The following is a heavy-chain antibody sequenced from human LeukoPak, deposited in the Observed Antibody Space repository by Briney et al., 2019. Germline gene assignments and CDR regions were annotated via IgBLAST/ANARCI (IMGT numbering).Heavy chain of an antibody. CDR1: GGSFSGYC. V-gene: IGHV4-34*01. J-gene: IGHJ4*02. Sequence: SETLSLTCAVYGGSFSGYCWSWIRQPPGKGLEWIGEINHSGSTNYNPSLKSRVTISVDTSKNQFSLKLSSVTAADTAVYYCASTNSSGYYYTFDYWGQGTLVTGSS. CDR3: ASTNSSGYYYTFDY. CDR2: INHSGST. D-gene: IGHD3-22*01.